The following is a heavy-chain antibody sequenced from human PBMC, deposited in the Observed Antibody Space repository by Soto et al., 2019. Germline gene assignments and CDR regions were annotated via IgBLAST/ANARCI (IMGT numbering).Heavy chain of an antibody. Sequence: LSLTCTVSGDSISSGNKYWSWIRQPPGKGLEWIGYIFSSGTTYYNPSLKSRLTTSLDTSENQFSLKLNSLTDADTAVYYCARVPSPFDYYYAMDVWGQGTTVTVSS. CDR2: IFSSGTT. V-gene: IGHV4-30-4*01. CDR3: ARVPSPFDYYYAMDV. CDR1: GDSISSGNKY. J-gene: IGHJ6*02. D-gene: IGHD3-16*01.